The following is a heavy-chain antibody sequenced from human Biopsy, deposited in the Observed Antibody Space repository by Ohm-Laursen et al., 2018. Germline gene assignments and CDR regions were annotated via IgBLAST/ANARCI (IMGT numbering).Heavy chain of an antibody. CDR3: ASAGYNPDWNFDL. CDR2: IYFTGRT. V-gene: IGHV4-59*12. J-gene: IGHJ2*01. CDR1: GGPIDSYY. Sequence: SETLSLTCTVSGGPIDSYYWSWIRQPPGKALEWIGYIYFTGRTGYNPSLKSRVTMSVNTSKKQFSLRLSSVTAADTAVYYCASAGYNPDWNFDLWGRCTRVTVSS. D-gene: IGHD5-24*01.